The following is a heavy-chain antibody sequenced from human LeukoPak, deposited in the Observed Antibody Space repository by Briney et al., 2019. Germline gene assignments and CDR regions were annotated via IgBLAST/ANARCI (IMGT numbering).Heavy chain of an antibody. CDR1: GDSISSGDYY. Sequence: ASETLSLTCTVSGDSISSGDYYWSWIRQPPGKGLEWIGYIYYSGSTNYNPSLKSRVTISVDTSKNQFSLKLSSVTAADTAVYYCARDFHYYGSVYYYMDVWGKGTTVTISS. V-gene: IGHV4-61*08. J-gene: IGHJ6*03. CDR2: IYYSGST. D-gene: IGHD3-10*01. CDR3: ARDFHYYGSVYYYMDV.